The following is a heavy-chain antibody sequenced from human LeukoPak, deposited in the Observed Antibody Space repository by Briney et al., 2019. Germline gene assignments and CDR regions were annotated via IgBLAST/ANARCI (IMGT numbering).Heavy chain of an antibody. CDR2: IKTDGSDR. Sequence: GGSLRLSCVVSGFRFSDYWMHWVRKAPGKGLVWVSGIKTDGSDRRYADFVTGRFTISRDNAKNSLYLQMNSLRAEDTAVYYCVRAMDVWGQGTTVTVSS. V-gene: IGHV3-74*01. CDR1: GFRFSDYW. CDR3: VRAMDV. J-gene: IGHJ6*02.